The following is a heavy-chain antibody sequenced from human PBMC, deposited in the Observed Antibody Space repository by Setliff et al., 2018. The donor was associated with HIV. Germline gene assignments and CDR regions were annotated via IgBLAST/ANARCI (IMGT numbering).Heavy chain of an antibody. V-gene: IGHV4-4*09. J-gene: IGHJ4*02. Sequence: SETLSLTCTVSGDTDFYWNWIRQPPGKGLEWIGYIHASGKTNYNPSLKSRVTISLDTSKMQFSLHLTSVTAADTAVYYCATLDSSGGNSLAYWGQGTLVTVSS. CDR1: GDTDFY. CDR3: ATLDSSGGNSLAY. CDR2: IHASGKT. D-gene: IGHD2-21*02.